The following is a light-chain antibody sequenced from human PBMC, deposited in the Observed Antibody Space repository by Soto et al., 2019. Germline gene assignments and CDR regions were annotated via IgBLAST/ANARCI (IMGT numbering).Light chain of an antibody. CDR3: QQYNYWPWT. V-gene: IGKV3D-15*01. CDR2: GAS. J-gene: IGKJ1*01. Sequence: EIVMTQSPAPLSVSPGERATLSCRASQSVNSDLAWYQQKPGQAPRLLISGASTRATGIPPSFSGSGSGTEFTLTISSLQSQDFALYYFQQYNYWPWTFGQGTKVEVK. CDR1: QSVNSD.